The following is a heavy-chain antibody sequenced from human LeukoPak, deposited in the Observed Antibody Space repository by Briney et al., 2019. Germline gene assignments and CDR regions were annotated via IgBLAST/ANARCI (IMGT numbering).Heavy chain of an antibody. CDR3: AKDPNGDYIGAFDF. CDR2: ITANGGYT. Sequence: GGSLRLSCAACAFSFSKFALIWVRQAPGKGLEWVSAITANGGYTLYADAVKGRFTVSRDNSKNTLYLQINSLRPEDTAMYYCAKDPNGDYIGAFDFWGQGTMVTVSS. D-gene: IGHD4-17*01. J-gene: IGHJ3*01. CDR1: AFSFSKFA. V-gene: IGHV3-23*01.